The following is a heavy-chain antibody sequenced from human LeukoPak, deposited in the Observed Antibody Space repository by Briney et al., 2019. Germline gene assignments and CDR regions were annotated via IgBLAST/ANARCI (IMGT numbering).Heavy chain of an antibody. CDR2: INTDTRGT. J-gene: IGHJ4*02. CDR3: ARAGAYHFDN. CDR1: GFTFTDYW. Sequence: GGSLRLSCAASGFTFTDYWMHWVRQVPGKGLVWVSIINTDTRGTYYADSVKGRFTISRDSAKSTLYLQMDSLRAEDTAVYYCARAGAYHFDNWGQGTLVTVSS. D-gene: IGHD3-16*01. V-gene: IGHV3-74*01.